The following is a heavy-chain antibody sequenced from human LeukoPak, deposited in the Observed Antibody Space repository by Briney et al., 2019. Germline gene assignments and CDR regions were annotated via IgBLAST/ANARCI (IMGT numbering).Heavy chain of an antibody. J-gene: IGHJ4*02. Sequence: SETLSLTCTVSGGSISSYYWGWIRQPPGKGLEWIGSIYYSKNTYYNPSLKSRVTISADTSKNQFSLTLGSVSATDTAVYYCVSPRGFSYGYFDYWGQGTLVTVSS. CDR3: VSPRGFSYGYFDY. CDR1: GGSISSYY. V-gene: IGHV4-39*01. D-gene: IGHD5-18*01. CDR2: IYYSKNT.